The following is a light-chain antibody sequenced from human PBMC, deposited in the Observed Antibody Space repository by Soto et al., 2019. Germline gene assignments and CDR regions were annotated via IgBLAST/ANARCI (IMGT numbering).Light chain of an antibody. CDR1: SSDVGGYKY. CDR2: EVS. Sequence: QSAVTKPPAASGSHGQSVPLSCTGTSSDVGGYKYVSWYQQHPGKAPKLLIYEVSQRPSGVPDRFSGSKSGNTASLTVSGLQAEDEADYYCSSHAGNNMGVFGGGTKVTVL. V-gene: IGLV2-8*01. J-gene: IGLJ3*02. CDR3: SSHAGNNMGV.